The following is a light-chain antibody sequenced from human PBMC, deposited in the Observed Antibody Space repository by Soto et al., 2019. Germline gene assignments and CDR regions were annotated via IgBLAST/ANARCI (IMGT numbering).Light chain of an antibody. CDR2: DVT. CDR1: SSDVGGYNF. V-gene: IGLV2-14*01. CDR3: SSYTSSSTVV. J-gene: IGLJ1*01. Sequence: QSALTQPAFVPGSPGQSITISCTGTSSDVGGYNFVSWYQQHPGKVPKLMIYDVTNRPSGVSNRFSGSKSGNTASLTISGLQAEDEADYYCSSYTSSSTVVFGTGTKLTVL.